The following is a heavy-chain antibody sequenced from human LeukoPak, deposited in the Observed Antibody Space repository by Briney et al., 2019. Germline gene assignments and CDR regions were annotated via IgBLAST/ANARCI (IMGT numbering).Heavy chain of an antibody. Sequence: GGSLRLYCEASGFTFIDYSMNWVRQAPGKGLEWVSSISISSSLKYYAESVKGRFTISRDNAKNSLFLQINILTAEDTAIYYCARDPGVTNDYNVDYWGQGTLVTVSS. CDR1: GFTFIDYS. CDR3: ARDPGVTNDYNVDY. CDR2: ISISSSLK. V-gene: IGHV3-21*01. D-gene: IGHD5-24*01. J-gene: IGHJ4*02.